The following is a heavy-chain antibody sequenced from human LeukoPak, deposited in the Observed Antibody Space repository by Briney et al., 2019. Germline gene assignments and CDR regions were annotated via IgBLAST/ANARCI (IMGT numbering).Heavy chain of an antibody. CDR2: IYPGDSDT. D-gene: IGHD5-24*01. Sequence: GESLKISCKGSGYSFNTYWIGWVRQMPGKGLEWMGIIYPGDSDTRYSPSFQGQVTISADKSISTAYLQWSSLKASDTAMYYCARYNREMATIHDAFDIWGQGTMVTVSS. CDR3: ARYNREMATIHDAFDI. J-gene: IGHJ3*02. V-gene: IGHV5-51*01. CDR1: GYSFNTYW.